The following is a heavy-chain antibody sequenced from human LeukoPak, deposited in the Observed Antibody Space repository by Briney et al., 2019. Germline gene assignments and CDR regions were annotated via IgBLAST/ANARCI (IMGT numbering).Heavy chain of an antibody. Sequence: SENLSLTCTVADGSINNYYRSWIRQPPGKGLEWMEYIYYSGSTNYNPSLKSRVTISVDTSKNQFSLKLNSVTAADTAVYYCSRGGYGGLTDFDSWGQGTLVTVSS. CDR2: IYYSGST. CDR3: SRGGYGGLTDFDS. D-gene: IGHD3-16*01. V-gene: IGHV4-59*01. CDR1: DGSINNYY. J-gene: IGHJ4*02.